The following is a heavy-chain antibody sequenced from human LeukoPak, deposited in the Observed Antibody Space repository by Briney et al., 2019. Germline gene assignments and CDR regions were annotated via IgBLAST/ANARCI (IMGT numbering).Heavy chain of an antibody. CDR3: EAEAIFPSVSMDV. CDR1: GGSISSYY. J-gene: IGHJ6*04. CDR2: IYTSGST. D-gene: IGHD3-3*01. V-gene: IGHV4-4*07. Sequence: PSETLSLTCTVSGGSISSYYWSWIRQPAGKGLEWIGRIYTSGSTNYNPSLKSRVTMSVDTSKNQFSLKLSSVTAADTAVYYCEAEAIFPSVSMDVWGKGTTVTVSS.